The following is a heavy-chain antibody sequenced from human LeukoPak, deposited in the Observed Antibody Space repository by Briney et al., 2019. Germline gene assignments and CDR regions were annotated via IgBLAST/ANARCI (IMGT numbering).Heavy chain of an antibody. CDR1: GFAFSSYA. CDR2: ISTNGVGT. Sequence: GGSLRLSCAASGFAFSSYAMHWVRQAPGKGLEYVSAISTNGVGTYYANSVKGRFTISRDNSKNTLYLQMGSLRPEDMAVYYCARYTSESCYDYWGRGTLVTVSS. D-gene: IGHD3-10*01. CDR3: ARYTSESCYDY. V-gene: IGHV3-64*01. J-gene: IGHJ4*02.